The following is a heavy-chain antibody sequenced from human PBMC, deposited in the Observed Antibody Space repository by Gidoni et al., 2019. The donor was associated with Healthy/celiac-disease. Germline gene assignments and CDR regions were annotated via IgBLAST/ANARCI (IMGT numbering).Heavy chain of an antibody. Sequence: QVQLVESGGGLVTPGGSLRLSCAASGFPFSDYYMSWIRQAPGKGLEWFSYISSSGSTIYYADSGKGRFTISRDNAKNSLYLKMNSLRAEDTAVYYCARDRHYYYYGMDVWGQGTTVTVSS. CDR1: GFPFSDYY. J-gene: IGHJ6*02. CDR3: ARDRHYYYYGMDV. V-gene: IGHV3-11*01. CDR2: ISSSGSTI.